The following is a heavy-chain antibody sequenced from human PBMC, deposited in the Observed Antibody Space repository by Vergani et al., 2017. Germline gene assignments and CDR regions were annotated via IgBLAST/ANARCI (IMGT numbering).Heavy chain of an antibody. J-gene: IGHJ4*02. CDR2: IWYDGSNK. Sequence: QVQLVESGGGVVQPGRSLRLSCAASGFTFSSYGMHWVRQAPGKGLEWVAVIWYDGSNKYYADSVKGRFTISSDNSKNTLYLQMNSLRAEDTAVYYCARGPLDFDYWGQGTLVTVSS. V-gene: IGHV3-33*01. CDR3: ARGPLDFDY. CDR1: GFTFSSYG.